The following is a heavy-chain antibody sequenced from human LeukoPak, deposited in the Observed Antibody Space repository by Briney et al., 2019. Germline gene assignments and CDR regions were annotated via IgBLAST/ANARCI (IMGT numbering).Heavy chain of an antibody. V-gene: IGHV1-69*04. J-gene: IGHJ4*02. CDR1: GGTFSSYA. D-gene: IGHD3-22*01. CDR2: IIPIFGIA. Sequence: SVKVSCKASGGTFSSYAISWVRQAPGQGLEWMGRIIPIFGIANYAQKFQGRVTITADKSTSTAYMELSSLRSEDTAVYYCASDDYDSSGYLPKDYFDYWGQGTLVTVSS. CDR3: ASDDYDSSGYLPKDYFDY.